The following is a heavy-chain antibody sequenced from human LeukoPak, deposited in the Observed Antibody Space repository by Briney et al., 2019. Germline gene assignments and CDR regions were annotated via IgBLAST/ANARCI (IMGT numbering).Heavy chain of an antibody. CDR1: GFTFSSYA. CDR3: AREDYFDGSIDF. CDR2: ISYDGSNK. Sequence: PGGSLRLSCAASGFTFSSYAMHWVRQAPGKGLEWVAVISYDGSNKYYAESVKGRFTISRDDAKNSLYLEMNSLRVEDTAVYYCAREDYFDGSIDFWGRGTLVTVSS. D-gene: IGHD3-22*01. J-gene: IGHJ4*02. V-gene: IGHV3-30-3*01.